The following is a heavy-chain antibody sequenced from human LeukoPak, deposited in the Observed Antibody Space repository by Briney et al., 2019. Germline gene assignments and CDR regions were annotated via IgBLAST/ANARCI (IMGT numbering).Heavy chain of an antibody. CDR3: ARVFRTYYYDSSGYYGSFDY. J-gene: IGHJ4*02. V-gene: IGHV1-46*01. CDR2: INPNGGST. D-gene: IGHD3-22*01. CDR1: GYTFTSYY. Sequence: ASVKVSCKASGYTFTSYYMHWVRQAPGQGLEWMGIINPNGGSTSYAQKFQGRVTMTRDTSTSTVYMELSSLRSEDTAVYYCARVFRTYYYDSSGYYGSFDYWGQGTLVTVSS.